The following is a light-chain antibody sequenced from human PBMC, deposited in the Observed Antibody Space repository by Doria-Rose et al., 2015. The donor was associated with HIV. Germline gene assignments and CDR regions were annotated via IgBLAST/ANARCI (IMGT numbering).Light chain of an antibody. CDR1: QTVRTY. J-gene: IGKJ1*01. Sequence: LPSSIVDRVTSTCRASQTVRTYLNWFQQEPGTAPKLLIYAASRLQSGVPSRFSGSGSGTDFTLTISGLQPGDFATYYCQQTYSSPPWTFGQGTKVEMK. CDR2: AAS. CDR3: QQTYSSPPWT. V-gene: IGKV1-39*01.